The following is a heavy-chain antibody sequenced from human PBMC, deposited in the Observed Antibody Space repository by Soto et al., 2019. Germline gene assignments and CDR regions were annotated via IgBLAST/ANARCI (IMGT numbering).Heavy chain of an antibody. CDR1: GDSFCSSA. D-gene: IGHD3-3*01. CDR3: XPMTMEKPYYYYYGMDV. V-gene: IGHV3-23*01. J-gene: IGHJ6*02. CDR2: ISGSGGST. Sequence: SLRLSWAASGDSFCSSAVSGLRKNPGKGLEWVSAISGSGGSTYYADSVKGRFTISRDNSKNTLYLQMNSLRAEDTAVYYCXPMTMEKPYYYYYGMDVWAQGTTVTVSS.